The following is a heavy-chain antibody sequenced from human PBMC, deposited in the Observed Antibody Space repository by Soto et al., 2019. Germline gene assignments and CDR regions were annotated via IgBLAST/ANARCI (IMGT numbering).Heavy chain of an antibody. V-gene: IGHV3-30*03. D-gene: IGHD3-3*01. CDR2: ISYDGSNK. Sequence: PGGSLRLSCAASGFTFSSYGMHWVRQAPGKGLEWVAVISYDGSNKYYADSVKGRFTISRDNSKNTLYLQMNSLRAEDTAVYYCVGDAPHTIYWLNWGQGTLVTVSS. CDR3: VGDAPHTIYWLN. CDR1: GFTFSSYG. J-gene: IGHJ4*02.